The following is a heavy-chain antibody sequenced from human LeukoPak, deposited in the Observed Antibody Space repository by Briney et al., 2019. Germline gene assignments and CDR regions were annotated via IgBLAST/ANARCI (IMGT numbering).Heavy chain of an antibody. CDR2: ISSSSSYI. J-gene: IGHJ5*02. D-gene: IGHD3-10*01. CDR1: GFTFSSYS. CDR3: AREYGSGSYRFDP. V-gene: IGHV3-21*01. Sequence: PGGSLRLSCAASGFTFSSYSMNWVRRAPGKGLEWVSSISSSSSYIYYADSVKGRFTISRDNAKNSLYLQMNSLRAEDTAVYYCAREYGSGSYRFDPWGQGTLVTVSS.